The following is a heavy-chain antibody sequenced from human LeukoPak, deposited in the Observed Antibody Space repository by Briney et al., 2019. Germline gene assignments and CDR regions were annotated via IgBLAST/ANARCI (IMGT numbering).Heavy chain of an antibody. CDR1: GYTFTGYH. V-gene: IGHV1-18*01. J-gene: IGHJ4*02. Sequence: ASVKVSCQASGYTFTGYHINWVRQAPGQWLEWMGWISVYNGYTEFAQKFQGRVTMTTDTSTRTTYMELRGLRSDDTAVYYCARDSGWELKQYYSDHWGQGTLVTVSS. D-gene: IGHD1-26*01. CDR3: ARDSGWELKQYYSDH. CDR2: ISVYNGYT.